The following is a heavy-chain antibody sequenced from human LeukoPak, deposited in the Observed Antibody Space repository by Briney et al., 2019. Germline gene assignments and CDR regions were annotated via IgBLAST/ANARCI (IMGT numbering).Heavy chain of an antibody. D-gene: IGHD3-22*01. CDR3: ATYTYDNTLNY. Sequence: GGSLRLSCSASGFTFDDYGMSWVRQAPGKGLEWVSGINWDGGSTGYADSVKGRFTISRDNAKNSLYLQMSSLRAEDTALYYCATYTYDNTLNYWGQGTLATVSS. J-gene: IGHJ4*02. CDR1: GFTFDDYG. CDR2: INWDGGST. V-gene: IGHV3-20*04.